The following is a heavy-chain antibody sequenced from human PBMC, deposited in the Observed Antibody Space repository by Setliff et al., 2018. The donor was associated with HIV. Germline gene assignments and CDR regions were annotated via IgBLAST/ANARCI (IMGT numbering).Heavy chain of an antibody. CDR3: ARDSGYSGYVDY. CDR1: GGSISSSNW. D-gene: IGHD5-12*01. J-gene: IGHJ4*02. CDR2: IHYSGST. V-gene: IGHV4-4*02. Sequence: PSETLSLTCAVSGGSISSSNWWSWVRQPPGKGLEWIGSIHYSGSTNDNPSLKSRVTMSGDTSLKRRVTMSVDTSKNQFSLKLSSVTAADTAVYYCARDSGYSGYVDYWGQGTLVTVSS.